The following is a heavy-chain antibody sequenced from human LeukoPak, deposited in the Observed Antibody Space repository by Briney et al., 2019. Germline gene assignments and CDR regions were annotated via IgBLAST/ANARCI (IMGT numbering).Heavy chain of an antibody. CDR1: GFTFSNAW. Sequence: GGSLRLSCAASGFTFSNAWMSWVRQAPGKGLEWVGRSKSKTDGGTTDYAAPVKGRFTISRDDSKNTLYLQMNSLKTEDTAVYYCTTGVRGYYDSSGYPYFDYWGQGTLVTVSS. CDR2: SKSKTDGGTT. V-gene: IGHV3-15*01. CDR3: TTGVRGYYDSSGYPYFDY. D-gene: IGHD3-22*01. J-gene: IGHJ4*02.